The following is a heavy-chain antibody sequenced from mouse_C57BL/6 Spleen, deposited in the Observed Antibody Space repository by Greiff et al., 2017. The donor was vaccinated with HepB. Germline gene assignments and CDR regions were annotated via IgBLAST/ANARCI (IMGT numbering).Heavy chain of an antibody. J-gene: IGHJ4*01. Sequence: EVKVVESGGGLVKPGGSLKLSCAASGFTFSSYTMSWVRQTPEKRLEWVATISGGGGNTYYPDSVKGRFTISRDNAKNTLYLQMSSLRSEDTALYYCARHGYYGSSPSYAMDYWGQGTSVTVSS. CDR1: GFTFSSYT. CDR3: ARHGYYGSSPSYAMDY. V-gene: IGHV5-9*01. CDR2: ISGGGGNT. D-gene: IGHD1-1*01.